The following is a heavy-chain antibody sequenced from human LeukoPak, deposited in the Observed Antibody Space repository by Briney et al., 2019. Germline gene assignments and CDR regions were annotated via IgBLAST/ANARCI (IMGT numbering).Heavy chain of an antibody. CDR2: ISGSGGST. Sequence: GGSLRLPCAASGFTFSSYAMSWVREAPGKGLEWVSAISGSGGSTYYADSVKGRFTISRDNSKNTLYLQMNSLRAEDTAVYYCAGASKYTRYYWGQGTLVTVSS. CDR1: GFTFSSYA. D-gene: IGHD2-2*01. CDR3: AGASKYTRYY. V-gene: IGHV3-23*01. J-gene: IGHJ4*02.